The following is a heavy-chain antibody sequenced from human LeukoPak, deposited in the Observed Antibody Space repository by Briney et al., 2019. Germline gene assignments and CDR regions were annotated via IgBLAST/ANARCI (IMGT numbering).Heavy chain of an antibody. CDR2: ISSSGNAI. V-gene: IGHV3-11*01. Sequence: SGGSLRLPCAASGFTFSDYSMSWIRQAPGKGLEWVSYISSSGNAIFYADSVKGRFTISRDNAKNSLYLQMNSLRAEDTAVYYCARDATGWEDTSYFDYWGQGALVTVSS. J-gene: IGHJ4*02. CDR1: GFTFSDYS. CDR3: ARDATGWEDTSYFDY. D-gene: IGHD1-1*01.